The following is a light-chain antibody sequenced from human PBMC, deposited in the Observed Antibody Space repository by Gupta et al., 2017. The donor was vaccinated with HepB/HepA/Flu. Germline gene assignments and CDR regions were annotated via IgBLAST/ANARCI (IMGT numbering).Light chain of an antibody. V-gene: IGKV4-1*01. CDR1: QSVLFSPNNKNH. J-gene: IGKJ2*02. Sequence: DIVMTQSPDSLAVSLGERVTINCKSSQSVLFSPNNKNHLAWYQQKPGQPPKLLIYWASTRESGVPDRFSGSGSGTDFTLTMNNLHAEDVAVYYCQQYYRTPCTFGQGTKLKIK. CDR2: WAS. CDR3: QQYYRTPCT.